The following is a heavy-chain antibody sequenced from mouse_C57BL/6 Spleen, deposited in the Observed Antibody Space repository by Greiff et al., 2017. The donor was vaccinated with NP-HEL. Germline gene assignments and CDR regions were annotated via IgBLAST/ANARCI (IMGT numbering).Heavy chain of an antibody. CDR1: GYSITSGYY. J-gene: IGHJ2*01. Sequence: VQLKESGPGLVKPSQSLSLTCSVTGYSITSGYYWNWIRQFPGNKLEWMGYISYDGSNNYNPSLKNRISITRDTSKNQFFLKLNSVTTEDTATYYCARGGGYYGSSFYFDYWGQGTTLTVSS. D-gene: IGHD1-1*01. CDR2: ISYDGSN. CDR3: ARGGGYYGSSFYFDY. V-gene: IGHV3-6*01.